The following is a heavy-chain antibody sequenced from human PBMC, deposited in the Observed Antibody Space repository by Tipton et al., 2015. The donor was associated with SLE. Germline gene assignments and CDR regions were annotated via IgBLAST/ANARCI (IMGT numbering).Heavy chain of an antibody. V-gene: IGHV4-34*01. CDR2: INHSGNT. Sequence: TLSLTCAVYGGSFSAYYWSWIRQPPGKGLEWIGEINHSGNTNYNPSLKSRVTISVDTSKNQFSLKLSSVTAADTALYYCARPGSPFWSGYPFDYWGQGTLVTVSS. CDR1: GGSFSAYY. J-gene: IGHJ4*02. D-gene: IGHD3-3*01. CDR3: ARPGSPFWSGYPFDY.